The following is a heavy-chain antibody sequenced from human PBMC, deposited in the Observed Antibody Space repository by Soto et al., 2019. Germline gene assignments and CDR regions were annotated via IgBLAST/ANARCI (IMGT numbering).Heavy chain of an antibody. J-gene: IGHJ6*02. Sequence: GASVKVSCKASGYTFTSYAMNWVRQAPGQGLEWMGWINTNTGNPTYAQGFTGRLVFSLDTSVSTAYLQICSLKAEDTAVYYCARDLDSSSWYHYYYGMDVWGQGTTVTV. CDR2: INTNTGNP. D-gene: IGHD6-13*01. V-gene: IGHV7-4-1*01. CDR1: GYTFTSYA. CDR3: ARDLDSSSWYHYYYGMDV.